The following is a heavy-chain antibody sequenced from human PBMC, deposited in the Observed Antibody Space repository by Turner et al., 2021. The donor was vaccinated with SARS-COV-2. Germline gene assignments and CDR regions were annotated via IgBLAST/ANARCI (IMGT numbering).Heavy chain of an antibody. CDR2: ILFDGSQQ. Sequence: QMQLVESGGGVVQPGRSLRLSCAASGFTFITYGIHWVRQAAGKGLEWLAIILFDGSQQYFAESVKGRFAVSRDNSNNTVSLLMNSLRAEDTAVYFCAKTRVSYRISNDPLEIWGQGTWVTVSS. V-gene: IGHV3-30*18. D-gene: IGHD2-8*01. CDR1: GFTFITYG. CDR3: AKTRVSYRISNDPLEI. J-gene: IGHJ3*02.